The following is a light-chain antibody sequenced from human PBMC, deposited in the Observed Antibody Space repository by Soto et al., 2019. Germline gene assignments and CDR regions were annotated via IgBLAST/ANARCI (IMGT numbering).Light chain of an antibody. J-gene: IGKJ2*01. Sequence: DIQLTQSPSFLSASVGDRVTITCRASQGISSYLGWYQQKPGKAPKLLIYAASTLQSGVPSRFSGSGSGTEFTLTISSLQPDDFATYYCQQLNSYPHTFGQGTELEVK. CDR1: QGISSY. CDR2: AAS. CDR3: QQLNSYPHT. V-gene: IGKV1-9*01.